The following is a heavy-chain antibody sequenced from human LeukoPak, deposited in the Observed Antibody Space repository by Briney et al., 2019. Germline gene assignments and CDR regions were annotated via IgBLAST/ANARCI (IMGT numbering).Heavy chain of an antibody. D-gene: IGHD2-15*01. J-gene: IGHJ4*02. V-gene: IGHV4-38-2*02. Sequence: TSETLSLTCGVSDYSISSDYYWGWIRQPPGKGLEWIGSIYHSGTAYYNPSLNSRVTISVDTSKNQFSLKLNSVTAADTAVYYCARDSGYSGYFDYWGQGTLVTVSS. CDR2: IYHSGTA. CDR3: ARDSGYSGYFDY. CDR1: DYSISSDYY.